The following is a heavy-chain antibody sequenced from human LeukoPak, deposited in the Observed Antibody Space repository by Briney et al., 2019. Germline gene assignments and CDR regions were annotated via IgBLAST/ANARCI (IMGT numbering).Heavy chain of an antibody. CDR2: ISGSGIST. J-gene: IGHJ3*02. Sequence: GGSLRLSCAASGFTFSGYAMSWVRQAPGKGLEWVSVISGSGISTYNADSVKGRFTISRDNAKNSLYLQMNSLRAEDTAVYYCARDLAWDAFDIWGQGTMVTVSS. V-gene: IGHV3-23*01. CDR3: ARDLAWDAFDI. CDR1: GFTFSGYA.